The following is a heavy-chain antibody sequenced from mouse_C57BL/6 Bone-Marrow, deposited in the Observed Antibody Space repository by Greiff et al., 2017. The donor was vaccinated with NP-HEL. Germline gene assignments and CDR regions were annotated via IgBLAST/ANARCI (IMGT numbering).Heavy chain of an antibody. CDR3: ERGRWLQRYFDD. D-gene: IGHD2-3*01. V-gene: IGHV1-7*01. J-gene: IGHJ2*01. Sequence: VQLQQSGAELAKPGASVKLSCKASGYTFTSSWMHWVKQRPGPGLAWIGYINPSSGYTKYNQKFKDKATLTADKSSSTAYMQLSSLTYEDSAVYYCERGRWLQRYFDDGGQGTTLTVSS. CDR2: INPSSGYT. CDR1: GYTFTSSW.